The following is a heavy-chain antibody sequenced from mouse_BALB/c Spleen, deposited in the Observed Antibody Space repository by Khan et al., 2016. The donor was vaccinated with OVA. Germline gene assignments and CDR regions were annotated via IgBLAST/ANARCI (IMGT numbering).Heavy chain of an antibody. J-gene: IGHJ3*01. V-gene: IGHV3-2*02. CDR3: SRWFTY. CDR1: GYSITSDYA. Sequence: DVKLVESGPGLVKPSQSLSLTCTVTGYSITSDYAWNWIRQFPGNKLEWMGYISYSGSTTYNPSLKSRLSIPRDTSTTQFFLQLNSLTTEDTATDLCSRWFTYWGQGTLVTVSA. CDR2: ISYSGST.